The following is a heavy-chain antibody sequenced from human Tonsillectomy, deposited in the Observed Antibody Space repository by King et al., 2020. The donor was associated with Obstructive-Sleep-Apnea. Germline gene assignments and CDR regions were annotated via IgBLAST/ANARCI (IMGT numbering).Heavy chain of an antibody. Sequence: VTLKESGPVLVKSTETLTLTCTVSAFSLSNASLGVSWIRQPPGKALEWLAHIFSNDENSYSTSLNSRLTISKDTSKSQVVLTMTNMDPVDTATYYCARLRYYYDSSGYYSYYFDYWDQGTLVTVSS. D-gene: IGHD3-22*01. V-gene: IGHV2-26*01. CDR1: AFSLSNASLG. CDR3: ARLRYYYDSSGYYSYYFDY. J-gene: IGHJ4*02. CDR2: IFSNDEN.